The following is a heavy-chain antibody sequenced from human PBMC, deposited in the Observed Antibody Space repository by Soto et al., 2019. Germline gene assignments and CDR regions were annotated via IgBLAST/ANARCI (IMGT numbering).Heavy chain of an antibody. J-gene: IGHJ4*02. CDR3: ARWNYYDILPGYYPQHYFDY. V-gene: IGHV1-18*04. Sequence: ASVKVSCKASGYTFTSYGISWVRQAPGQGLEWMGWISAYNGNTNYAQKLQGRVTMTTDTSTSTAYMELRSLRSDDTAVYYCARWNYYDILPGYYPQHYFDYWGQGTLVTVSS. CDR2: ISAYNGNT. D-gene: IGHD3-9*01. CDR1: GYTFTSYG.